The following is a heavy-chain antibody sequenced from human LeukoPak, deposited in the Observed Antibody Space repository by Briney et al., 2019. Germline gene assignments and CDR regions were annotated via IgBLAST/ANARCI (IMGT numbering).Heavy chain of an antibody. CDR3: AKAAVTTYYYYYGMDV. D-gene: IGHD4-17*01. V-gene: IGHV3-9*01. Sequence: GRSLRLSCAASGFTFDDYAMHWVRQAPGKGLEWVSGISWNSGSIGYADSVKGRFTISRDNAKNSLYLQMNSLRAEDTALYYCAKAAVTTYYYYYGMDVWGQGTTVTVS. CDR1: GFTFDDYA. CDR2: ISWNSGSI. J-gene: IGHJ6*02.